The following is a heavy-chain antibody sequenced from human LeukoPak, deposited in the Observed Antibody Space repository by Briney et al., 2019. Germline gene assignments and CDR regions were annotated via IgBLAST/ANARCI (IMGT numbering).Heavy chain of an antibody. J-gene: IGHJ4*02. CDR2: INHSGNT. CDR1: GGSFSGYY. V-gene: IGHV4-34*01. Sequence: PSETLSLTCAVYGGSFSGYYWSWIRQPPGKGLEWIGEINHSGNTNYNPSLKSRVTISVDTSKNQFSLKLSSVTAADTAVYYCARAGDCSSTSCYPTADFDYWGQGTLVTVSS. CDR3: ARAGDCSSTSCYPTADFDY. D-gene: IGHD2-2*01.